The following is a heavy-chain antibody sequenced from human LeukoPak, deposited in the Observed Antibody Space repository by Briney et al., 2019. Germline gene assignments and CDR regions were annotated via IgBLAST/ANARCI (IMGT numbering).Heavy chain of an antibody. V-gene: IGHV1-2*02. Sequence: ASVKVSCKASGYTFIGYYMHWVRQAPGQGLEWMGWINPNSGGTNYAQKFQGRVTMTTDTSTSTAYMELRSLRSDDTAVYYCARDLVFGLGHYMDVWGKGTTVTVSS. CDR3: ARDLVFGLGHYMDV. J-gene: IGHJ6*03. D-gene: IGHD3/OR15-3a*01. CDR1: GYTFIGYY. CDR2: INPNSGGT.